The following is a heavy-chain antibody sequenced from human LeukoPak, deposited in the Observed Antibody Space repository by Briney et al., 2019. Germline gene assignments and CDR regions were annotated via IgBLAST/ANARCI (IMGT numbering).Heavy chain of an antibody. D-gene: IGHD6-13*01. CDR1: GYTFTVYY. Sequence: VASVKVSCKASGYTFTVYYIHWVRQAPGQGLEWMGWINPNSGGTNYAQKFQGRVTMTRDTSISTAYMELSRLRSDDTAVYYCARGIAAAGTSSDWFDPWGQGTLVTVSS. CDR3: ARGIAAAGTSSDWFDP. V-gene: IGHV1-2*02. J-gene: IGHJ5*02. CDR2: INPNSGGT.